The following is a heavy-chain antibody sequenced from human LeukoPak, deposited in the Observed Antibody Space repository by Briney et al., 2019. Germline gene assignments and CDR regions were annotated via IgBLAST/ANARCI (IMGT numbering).Heavy chain of an antibody. J-gene: IGHJ6*02. Sequence: PSETLSLTCTVSGGSISNYYWNWIRQPPGKRLEWIGYVYRSGSTNYNPSLKSRVTISVDTSKNQFSLKLKSVTAAGAAVYFCARIDYRDYSGMDVWGQGTTVTVSS. CDR2: VYRSGST. CDR3: ARIDYRDYSGMDV. V-gene: IGHV4-59*01. D-gene: IGHD4/OR15-4a*01. CDR1: GGSISNYY.